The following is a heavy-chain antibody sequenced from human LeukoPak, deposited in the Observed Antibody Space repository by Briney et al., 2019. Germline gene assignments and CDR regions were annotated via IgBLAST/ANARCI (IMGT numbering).Heavy chain of an antibody. CDR3: ARDRDYDILTGYPNDAFDI. D-gene: IGHD3-9*01. Sequence: SETLSLTCTVSGGSISSSSYYWGWIRQPPGKGLEWIGSIYYSGSTYYNPSLKSRVTISVDTSKNQFSLKLSSVTAADTAVYYCARDRDYDILTGYPNDAFDIWGQGTMVTVSS. J-gene: IGHJ3*02. CDR1: GGSISSSSYY. CDR2: IYYSGST. V-gene: IGHV4-39*07.